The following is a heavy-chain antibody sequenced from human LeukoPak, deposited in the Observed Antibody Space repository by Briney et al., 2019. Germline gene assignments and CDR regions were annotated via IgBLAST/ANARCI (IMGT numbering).Heavy chain of an antibody. J-gene: IGHJ5*01. CDR3: ARGNNWYDY. V-gene: IGHV1-8*03. CDR1: GYTFRNYD. CDR2: MKPDNGNT. Sequence: ASVKVSCKASGYTFRNYDIVWVRQATGQGLEWMGWMKPDNGNTGYIEMFQGRLTLTRDTPINTAYLELSNLRSEDTAVYYCARGNNWYDYWGQGTLVTVSS.